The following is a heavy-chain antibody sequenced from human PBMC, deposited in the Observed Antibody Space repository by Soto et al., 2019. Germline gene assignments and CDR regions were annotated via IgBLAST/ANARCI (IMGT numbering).Heavy chain of an antibody. CDR1: GGSISSYY. CDR3: ARQSLQYSSSWYEVPNWFDP. Sequence: SETLSLTCTVSGGSISSYYWSWIRQPPGKGLEWIGYIYYSGSTNYNPSLKSRVTISVDTSKNQFSLKLSSVTAADTAVYYRARQSLQYSSSWYEVPNWFDPWGQGTLVTVS. J-gene: IGHJ5*02. V-gene: IGHV4-59*08. CDR2: IYYSGST. D-gene: IGHD6-13*01.